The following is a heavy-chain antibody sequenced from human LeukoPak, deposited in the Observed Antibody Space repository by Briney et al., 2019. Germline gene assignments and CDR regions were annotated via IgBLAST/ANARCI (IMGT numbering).Heavy chain of an antibody. D-gene: IGHD6-13*01. Sequence: ASVKVSCKASGYTFTSYGISWVRQAPGQGLEWMGWISAYNGNTSYAQKLQGRVTMTTDTSTSTAYMELRSLRSDDTAVYYCARAASSSWRSWFDPWGQGTLVTVSS. CDR1: GYTFTSYG. CDR2: ISAYNGNT. J-gene: IGHJ5*02. V-gene: IGHV1-18*01. CDR3: ARAASSSWRSWFDP.